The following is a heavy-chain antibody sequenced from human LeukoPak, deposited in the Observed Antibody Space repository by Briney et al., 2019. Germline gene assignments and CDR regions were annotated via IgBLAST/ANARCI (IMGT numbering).Heavy chain of an antibody. V-gene: IGHV4-59*01. Sequence: PSETLSLTCTVSGGSISSYYWSWIRQPPGKGLEWIGYIYYSGSTNYNPSLKSRVTISVDTSKNQFSLKLSSVTAAHTAVYFWARGRVSSSPWYSTCYYYLYMDVWGKGTTVTVSS. CDR3: ARGRVSSSPWYSTCYYYLYMDV. D-gene: IGHD4-11*01. CDR1: GGSISSYY. CDR2: IYYSGST. J-gene: IGHJ6*03.